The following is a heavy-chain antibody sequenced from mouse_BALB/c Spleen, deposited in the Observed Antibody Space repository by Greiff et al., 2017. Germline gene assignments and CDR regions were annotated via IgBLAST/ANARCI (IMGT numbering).Heavy chain of an antibody. D-gene: IGHD1-1*02. CDR3: ARDGNYAMDY. CDR1: GFIFSSYG. J-gene: IGHJ4*01. CDR2: INSNGGST. V-gene: IGHV5-6-3*01. Sequence: EVMLVESGGGLVQPGGSLKLSCAASGFIFSSYGMSWVRQTPDKRLELVATINSNGGSTYYPDSVKGRFTISRDNAKNTLYLQMSSLKSEDTAMYYCARDGNYAMDYWGQGTSVTVSS.